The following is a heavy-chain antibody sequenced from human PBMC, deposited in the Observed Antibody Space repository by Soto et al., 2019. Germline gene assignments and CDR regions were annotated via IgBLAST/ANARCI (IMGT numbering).Heavy chain of an antibody. V-gene: IGHV1-18*01. J-gene: IGHJ4*02. CDR3: ARSGAYCTSITCLFDSF. CDR2: ISGYNGDT. CDR1: GYTFTSYG. D-gene: IGHD2-8*01. Sequence: QAQLVQSGGEVKKPGASVKVSCRASGYTFTSYGYAWVRQAPGQGLEWMGRISGYNGDTNYAQKSRDRVTLTTDTTPTTAHMELRNLGSDDTAVYYCARSGAYCTSITCLFDSFWGLGTLVTVSS.